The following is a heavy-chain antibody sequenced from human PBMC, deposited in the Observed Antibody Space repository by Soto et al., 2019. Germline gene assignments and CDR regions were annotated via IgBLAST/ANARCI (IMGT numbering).Heavy chain of an antibody. CDR2: INPSGGST. CDR3: APSTRTYHPFDP. CDR1: GYTFTSYY. D-gene: IGHD5-12*01. J-gene: IGHJ5*02. Sequence: GASVKVSCKASGYTFTSYYMHWVRQAPGQGLEWMGIINPSGGSTSYAQKFQGRVTMTRDTSTSTVYMELSSLRSEDTAVYYCAPSTRTYHPFDPWGQGTLVTVSS. V-gene: IGHV1-46*01.